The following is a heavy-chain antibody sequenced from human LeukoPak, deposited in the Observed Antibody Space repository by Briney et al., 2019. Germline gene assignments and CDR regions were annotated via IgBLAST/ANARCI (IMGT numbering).Heavy chain of an antibody. CDR2: ISGSGGST. CDR3: ARDQYDILTGYFHPYFDY. J-gene: IGHJ4*02. Sequence: PGGSLRLSCAASGFTFSSYAMSWVRQAPGKGLEWVSAISGSGGSTYYADSVKGRFTISRDNAKNSLYLQMNSLRAEDTAVYYCARDQYDILTGYFHPYFDYWGQGTLVTVSS. V-gene: IGHV3-23*01. D-gene: IGHD3-9*01. CDR1: GFTFSSYA.